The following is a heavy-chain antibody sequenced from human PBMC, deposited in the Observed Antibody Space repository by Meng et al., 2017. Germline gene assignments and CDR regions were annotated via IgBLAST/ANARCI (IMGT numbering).Heavy chain of an antibody. CDR2: ISYDGSNK. V-gene: IGHV3-30*03. Sequence: GESLKISCAASGFTFSSYSMNWVRQAPGKGLEWVAVISYDGSNKYYADSVKGRFTISRDNSKNTLYLQMNSLRAEDTAVYYCARDRREIAAAGTLDYWGQGTLVTVSS. CDR1: GFTFSSYS. J-gene: IGHJ4*02. CDR3: ARDRREIAAAGTLDY. D-gene: IGHD6-13*01.